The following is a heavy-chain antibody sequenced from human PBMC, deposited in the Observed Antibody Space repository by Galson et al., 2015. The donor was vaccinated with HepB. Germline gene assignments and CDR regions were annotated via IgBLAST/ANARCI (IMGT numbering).Heavy chain of an antibody. V-gene: IGHV7-4-1*02. D-gene: IGHD3-9*01. CDR3: ARHAPMLTGYYGGLDY. CDR1: GYTFTSYA. CDR2: INTNTGNP. J-gene: IGHJ4*02. Sequence: SLKVSCKASGYTFTSYAINWVRQAPGQGLEWIGWINTNTGNPSYAQGFTGRFVFSLDTSVSTTYLQISSLKAEDAAVYYCARHAPMLTGYYGGLDYWGQGTLVTVSS.